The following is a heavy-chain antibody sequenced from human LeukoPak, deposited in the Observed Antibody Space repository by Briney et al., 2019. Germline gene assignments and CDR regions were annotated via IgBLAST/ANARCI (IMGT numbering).Heavy chain of an antibody. CDR1: GGSISSGSYY. D-gene: IGHD3-10*01. CDR3: ARGRIKFYYGSGSYAFDI. V-gene: IGHV4-61*02. CDR2: IYTSGST. Sequence: PSQTLSLTCTVSGGSISSGSYYWSWIRQPAGKGLEWIGRIYTSGSTNYNPSLKSRVTISVDTSKNQFSLKLSSVTAADTAVYYCARGRIKFYYGSGSYAFDIWGQGTMVTVSS. J-gene: IGHJ3*02.